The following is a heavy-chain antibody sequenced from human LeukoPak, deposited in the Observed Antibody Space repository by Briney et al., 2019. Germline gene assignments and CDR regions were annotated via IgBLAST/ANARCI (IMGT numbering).Heavy chain of an antibody. D-gene: IGHD3-16*02. Sequence: ASVKVSCKASGYTFTGYYMHWVGPAAGQGLEWMGWINRNSGGTNYARKFRGWVIMTRDRSISTACMELSRLRSDGTAGYFCASEPYVSGSYRYIWFAPWGQGTLVTLSS. CDR3: ASEPYVSGSYRYIWFAP. CDR2: INRNSGGT. J-gene: IGHJ5*02. V-gene: IGHV1-2*04. CDR1: GYTFTGYY.